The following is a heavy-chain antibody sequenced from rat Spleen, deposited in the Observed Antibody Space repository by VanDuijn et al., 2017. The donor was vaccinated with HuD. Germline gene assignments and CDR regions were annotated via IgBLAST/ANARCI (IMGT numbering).Heavy chain of an antibody. D-gene: IGHD1-9*01. Sequence: QVQLKESGPGLMQSSETLSLTCTVSGFSLTTNGVGWLRQPLGRGLMWMGTIWPSGSTNDNLAVQSRLSISRDTSKSQVFLKIYSLQTEDTAIYFCTREGHTMDRATYWFAYWGQGTLVTVSS. J-gene: IGHJ3*01. CDR3: TREGHTMDRATYWFAY. CDR1: GFSLTTNG. V-gene: IGHV2-72*01. CDR2: IWPSGST.